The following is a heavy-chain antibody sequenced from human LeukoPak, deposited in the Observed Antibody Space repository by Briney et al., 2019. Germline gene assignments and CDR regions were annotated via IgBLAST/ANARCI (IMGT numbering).Heavy chain of an antibody. Sequence: ASVKVSCKASGYTFTDYGVSWVRQAPGQGLEWMGWINTNTGNPTYTQGFTGRFVFSLDTSVSTTYLQISNLKAEDTAVYYCARAKTISWYGEFDYWGQGTLVTVSS. V-gene: IGHV7-4-1*02. CDR1: GYTFTDYG. CDR2: INTNTGNP. D-gene: IGHD6-13*01. J-gene: IGHJ4*02. CDR3: ARAKTISWYGEFDY.